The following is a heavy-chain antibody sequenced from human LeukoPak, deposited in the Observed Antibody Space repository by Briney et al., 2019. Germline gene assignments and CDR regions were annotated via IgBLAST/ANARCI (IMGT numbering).Heavy chain of an antibody. D-gene: IGHD6-19*01. Sequence: GASVKVSCKVSGYTFSDLSMYWVRQAAGKGLEWMGGFDPEDGETIYAQKFQDRVRMTEDTSTDTAYMELSSLGPGDTAVYYCTTGYSSGWDRDSFDVWGQGTTVTVSS. CDR3: TTGYSSGWDRDSFDV. CDR2: FDPEDGET. V-gene: IGHV1-24*01. CDR1: GYTFSDLS. J-gene: IGHJ3*01.